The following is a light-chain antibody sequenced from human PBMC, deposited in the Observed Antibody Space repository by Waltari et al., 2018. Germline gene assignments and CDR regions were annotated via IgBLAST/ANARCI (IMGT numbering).Light chain of an antibody. Sequence: QSVLTQPPSVSEAPRQSVAISCSGSRSNIGNNAVNWYLQVPGKAPKLLIYYDDPWAAGVSDRFSGCRSGPSASLAISGLQSVDEGDYYCATWDNTLSGWVFGGGTRLTVL. CDR2: YDD. J-gene: IGLJ3*02. V-gene: IGLV1-36*01. CDR1: RSNIGNNA. CDR3: ATWDNTLSGWV.